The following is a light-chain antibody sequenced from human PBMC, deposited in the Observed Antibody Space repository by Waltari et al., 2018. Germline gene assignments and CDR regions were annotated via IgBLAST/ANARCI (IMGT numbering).Light chain of an antibody. CDR2: AAS. CDR1: QGISSY. J-gene: IGKJ1*01. Sequence: DIQLTQSPSFLSASVGDRVTITCRASQGISSYLAWYQQTPGKAPKLLIYAASTLQSGVPSRFSGSGSGTEFTLTISSLQPEDFATYYCQQLNSYPVPFGQGTKVEIK. CDR3: QQLNSYPVP. V-gene: IGKV1-9*01.